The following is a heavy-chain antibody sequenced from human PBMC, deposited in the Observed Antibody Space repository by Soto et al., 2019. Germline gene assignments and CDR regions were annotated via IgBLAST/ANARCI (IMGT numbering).Heavy chain of an antibody. CDR1: GFTFSSYW. CDR3: ARDLRFLEWLKNGMDV. V-gene: IGHV3-7*01. CDR2: IKQDGSEK. D-gene: IGHD3-3*01. J-gene: IGHJ6*02. Sequence: HPGGSLRLSCAASGFTFSSYWMSWVRQAPGKGLEWVANIKQDGSEKYYVDSVKGRFTISRDNAKNSLYLQMNSLRAEDTAVYYCARDLRFLEWLKNGMDVWGQGTTVTVSS.